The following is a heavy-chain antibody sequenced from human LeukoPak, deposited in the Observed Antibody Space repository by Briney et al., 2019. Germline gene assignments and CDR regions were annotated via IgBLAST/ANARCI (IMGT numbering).Heavy chain of an antibody. CDR3: ARVGLRDAFDI. V-gene: IGHV3-11*06. J-gene: IGHJ3*02. D-gene: IGHD4-17*01. CDR2: ISSSSSYT. Sequence: GGSLRLSCAASGFTFSDYYMSWIRQAPGKGLAWVSYISSSSSYTNYADSVKGRFTISRDNAKNSLYLQMNSLRAEDTAVYYCARVGLRDAFDIWGQGTMVTVSS. CDR1: GFTFSDYY.